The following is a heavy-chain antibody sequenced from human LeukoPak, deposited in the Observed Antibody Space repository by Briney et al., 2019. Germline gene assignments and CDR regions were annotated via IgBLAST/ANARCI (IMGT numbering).Heavy chain of an antibody. CDR3: ARVHGPYYYDSSGYHLDY. D-gene: IGHD3-22*01. Sequence: PSEALSLTCTVSGGSPSSYYWSWIRQPPGKGLEWIGYIYYSGSTNYNPSLKSRVTISVDTSKNQFSLKLSSVTAADTAVYYCARVHGPYYYDSSGYHLDYWGQGTLVTVSS. J-gene: IGHJ4*02. CDR1: GGSPSSYY. V-gene: IGHV4-59*01. CDR2: IYYSGST.